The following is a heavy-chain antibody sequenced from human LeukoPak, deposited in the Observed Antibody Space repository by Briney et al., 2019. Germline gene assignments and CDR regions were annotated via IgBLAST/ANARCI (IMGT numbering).Heavy chain of an antibody. CDR3: ARQQGFGELSYFDD. CDR1: GGSISSSNW. D-gene: IGHD3-10*01. Sequence: PPETLSLTCTVSGGSISSSNWWSWVRQPPGKGLEWIGEIYHSGSTNYNPSLKSRVTISVDKSKNQFSLKLSSVTAADTAVYYCARQQGFGELSYFDDWGQGTLVTVSS. CDR2: IYHSGST. J-gene: IGHJ4*02. V-gene: IGHV4-4*03.